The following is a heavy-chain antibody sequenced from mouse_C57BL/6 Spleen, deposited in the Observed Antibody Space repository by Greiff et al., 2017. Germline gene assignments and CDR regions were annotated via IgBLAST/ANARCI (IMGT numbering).Heavy chain of an antibody. CDR3: ARGRITTVVAKDYYAMDD. D-gene: IGHD1-1*01. V-gene: IGHV5-12*01. CDR2: ISNGGGST. Sequence: EVMLVESGGGLVQPGGSLKLSCAASGFTFSDYYMYWVRQTPEKRLEWVAYISNGGGSTYYPDTVKGRFTISRDNAKNTLYLQMSRLKSEDTAMYYCARGRITTVVAKDYYAMDDWGQGTSVTVSS. CDR1: GFTFSDYY. J-gene: IGHJ4*01.